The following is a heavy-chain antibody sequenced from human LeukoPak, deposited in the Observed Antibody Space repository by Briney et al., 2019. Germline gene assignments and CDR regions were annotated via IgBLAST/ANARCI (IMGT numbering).Heavy chain of an antibody. CDR1: GFTFSSYS. V-gene: IGHV3-21*01. CDR2: IGISSSYI. J-gene: IGHJ4*02. Sequence: GGSLRLSCAASGFTFSSYSMNWVRQAPGKGLEWVSSIGISSSYIYYADSVKGRFTISRDNAKNSLYLQMNSLRAEDTAVYYCARGLLTTVAGDDYWGQGTLVTVSS. CDR3: ARGLLTTVAGDDY. D-gene: IGHD4-23*01.